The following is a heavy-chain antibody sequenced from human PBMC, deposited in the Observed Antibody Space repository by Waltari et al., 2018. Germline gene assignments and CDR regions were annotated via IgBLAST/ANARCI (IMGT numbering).Heavy chain of an antibody. CDR2: SNSDGSST. Sequence: EVQLVESGGGLVQPGGSLRLSCAASGSTSGMYWRPWARQAPGKGLVWVSRSNSDGSSTSYADSVKGRFTISKDNAKNTVYLQMNSLRAEDTAIYYCARGARRTTVTTGWWYFDLWGRGTLVTVSS. CDR3: ARGARRTTVTTGWWYFDL. CDR1: GSTSGMYW. D-gene: IGHD4-17*01. J-gene: IGHJ2*01. V-gene: IGHV3-74*01.